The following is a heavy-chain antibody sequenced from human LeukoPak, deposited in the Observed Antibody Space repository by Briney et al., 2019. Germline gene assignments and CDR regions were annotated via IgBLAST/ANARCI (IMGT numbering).Heavy chain of an antibody. CDR1: GGSITTYY. CDR2: IHYSGGT. CDR3: ARNVGTAVTGGRYFDT. D-gene: IGHD4-17*01. V-gene: IGHV4-59*01. Sequence: SETLSLTCTVSGGSITTYYWSWIRQPPGKGLEWIGYIHYSGGTNYNPSLKSRVTISLDTSKNQFSLNLSSVAAAGTAVYYCARNVGTAVTGGRYFDTWGQGTLVPVSS. J-gene: IGHJ4*02.